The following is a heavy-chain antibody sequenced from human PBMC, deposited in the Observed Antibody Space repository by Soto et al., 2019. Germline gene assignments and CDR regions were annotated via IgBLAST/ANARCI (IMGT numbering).Heavy chain of an antibody. J-gene: IGHJ4*02. CDR2: IIPIFGTA. CDR1: GHAFRNPA. V-gene: IGHV1-69*13. Sequence: SVEVPCKASGHAFRNPAFCWVRKAPGQGLEWMGGIIPIFGTANYAQNFQGRVTITADESTSTIFFALTSLRSEHTTVSYCAREGLGHCYYYSLDSWDQGTLITVSS. D-gene: IGHD3-10*01. CDR3: AREGLGHCYYYSLDS.